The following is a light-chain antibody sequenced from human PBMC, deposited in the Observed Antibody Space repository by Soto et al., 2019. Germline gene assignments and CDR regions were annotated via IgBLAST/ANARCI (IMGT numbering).Light chain of an antibody. V-gene: IGKV1-33*01. J-gene: IGKJ3*01. CDR2: DAY. Sequence: DIQMTQSPPSLSASVGDRVTITCQASHDIGNSLNWYQDKPGQAPKLVIYDAYNLETGVPSTFSGSGYGTDFTFTISSLRPEDIATYYCQKSAHLPLFGPGTKVDIK. CDR1: HDIGNS. CDR3: QKSAHLPL.